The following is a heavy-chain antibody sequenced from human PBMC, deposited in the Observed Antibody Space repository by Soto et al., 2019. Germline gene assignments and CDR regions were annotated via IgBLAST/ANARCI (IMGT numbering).Heavy chain of an antibody. V-gene: IGHV3-30*18. Sequence: QVQLVESGGGVGQPGRSLRLSCAASGFTFSSYGMHWVRQAPGKGLEWVAVISYDGSNKYYADSVKGRFTISRDNSKNTLYLQMNSLRSEDTAVYYCAKSAKDFSGSYYGMDVWGQGTTVTVSS. CDR3: AKSAKDFSGSYYGMDV. D-gene: IGHD3-10*01. CDR1: GFTFSSYG. J-gene: IGHJ6*02. CDR2: ISYDGSNK.